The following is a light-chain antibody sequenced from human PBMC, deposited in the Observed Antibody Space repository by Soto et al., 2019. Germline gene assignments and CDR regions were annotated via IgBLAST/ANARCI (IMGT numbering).Light chain of an antibody. J-gene: IGKJ1*01. CDR1: QEISSY. CDR2: AAS. V-gene: IGKV1-8*01. CDR3: QQYSSYPRT. Sequence: AIRMTQSPSSFSASTGDRVTITCRASQEISSYLAWYQQKPGKAPKLLIYAASTLQSGVPSRFSGSGSGTDFTLTISCLQSEDFATYYCQQYSSYPRTFGQGTKVEIK.